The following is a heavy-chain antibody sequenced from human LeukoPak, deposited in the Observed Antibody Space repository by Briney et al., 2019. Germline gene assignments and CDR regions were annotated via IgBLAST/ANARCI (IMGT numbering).Heavy chain of an antibody. J-gene: IGHJ5*02. V-gene: IGHV4-34*01. CDR3: ARGERGYDTDLREGWFDP. Sequence: SEALSLTCAVYGGSFSGYYWSWIRQPPGKGLEWIGEISHSGSTNYNPSLKSRVTISVDTSKNQFSLKLSSVTAADTAVYYCARGERGYDTDLREGWFDPWGQGTLVTVSS. CDR2: ISHSGST. CDR1: GGSFSGYY. D-gene: IGHD3-9*01.